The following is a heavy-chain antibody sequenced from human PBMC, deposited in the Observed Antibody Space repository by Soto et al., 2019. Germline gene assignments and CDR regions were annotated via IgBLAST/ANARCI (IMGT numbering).Heavy chain of an antibody. CDR3: ARGTTTSAYSAMDV. J-gene: IGHJ6*02. Sequence: QVQLVESGGGVVQPGRSLRLSCAASGFTFSNNAMDWVRQAPGKGLEWVAVISYDGRNKNIAECVKGRFTISRHNSKNTLFMQMNNLRAEDTAVYYCARGTTTSAYSAMDVWGQGPTVTVSS. V-gene: IGHV3-30*04. CDR1: GFTFSNNA. D-gene: IGHD1-1*01. CDR2: ISYDGRNK.